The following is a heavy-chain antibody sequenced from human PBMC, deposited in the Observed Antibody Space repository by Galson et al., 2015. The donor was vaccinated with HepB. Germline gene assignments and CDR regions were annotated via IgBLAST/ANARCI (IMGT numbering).Heavy chain of an antibody. CDR3: ASTVTTSDYYYSGTDV. CDR1: GYTLTGYY. Sequence: SVKVSCKASGYTLTGYYMHWVRQAPGQGLEWMGWINPNSGDTNFAQKFQGRVTMTRDTSISTAYMELSRLTSDDTAVYYCASTVTTSDYYYSGTDVWGQGTTVTVSS. J-gene: IGHJ6*02. D-gene: IGHD4-17*01. V-gene: IGHV1-2*02. CDR2: INPNSGDT.